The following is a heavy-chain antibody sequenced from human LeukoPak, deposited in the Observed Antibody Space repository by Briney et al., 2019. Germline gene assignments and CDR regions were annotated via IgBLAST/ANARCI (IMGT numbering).Heavy chain of an antibody. V-gene: IGHV3-30*02. CDR3: AKEGLIFSPYYFDY. Sequence: GGSLRLSCAASGFTFSSYGMHWVRQAPGKGLEWVAFIRYDGSNKYYADSVKGRFTISRDNSKNTLYLQMNSLRAEDTAVYYCAKEGLIFSPYYFDYWGQGTLVTVSS. J-gene: IGHJ4*02. CDR1: GFTFSSYG. CDR2: IRYDGSNK.